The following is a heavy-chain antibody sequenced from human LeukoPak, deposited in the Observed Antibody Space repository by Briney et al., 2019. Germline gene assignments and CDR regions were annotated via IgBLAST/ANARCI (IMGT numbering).Heavy chain of an antibody. Sequence: EGSLRLSCAASGFTFSSYGMHWVRQAPGKGLEWVAVISYDGSNKYYADSVKGRFTISRDNSKNTLYLQMNSLRAEDTAVYYCGKGGAPTTGPRWGEYYSSGRDVWAKGTRVTVA. V-gene: IGHV3-30*18. J-gene: IGHJ6*04. D-gene: IGHD1-1*01. CDR3: GKGGAPTTGPRWGEYYSSGRDV. CDR2: ISYDGSNK. CDR1: GFTFSSYG.